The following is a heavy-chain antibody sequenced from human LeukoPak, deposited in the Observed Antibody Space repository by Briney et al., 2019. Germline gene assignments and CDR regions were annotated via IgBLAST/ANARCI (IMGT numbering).Heavy chain of an antibody. J-gene: IGHJ6*03. Sequence: PSETLSLTCTVSGGSISSYYWSWLRQPPGKGLEGMGYIYYSGSTNYNPSLTSRVTISVDTSKNQFSLKLGSVTAADTAMYYCARVSGLGSPYYYYMDVWGKGTTVTVSS. CDR1: GGSISSYY. V-gene: IGHV4-59*01. CDR3: ARVSGLGSPYYYYMDV. CDR2: IYYSGST. D-gene: IGHD3-10*01.